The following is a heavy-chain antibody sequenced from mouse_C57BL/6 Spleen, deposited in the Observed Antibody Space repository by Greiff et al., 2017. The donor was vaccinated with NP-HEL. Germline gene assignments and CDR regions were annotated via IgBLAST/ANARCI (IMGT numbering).Heavy chain of an antibody. CDR1: GYTFTSYT. J-gene: IGHJ2*01. Sequence: QVHVKQSGAELARPGASVKMSCKASGYTFTSYTMHWVKQRPGQGLEWIGYINPSSGYTKYNQKFKDKATLTADKSSSTAYMQLSSLTSEDSAVYYCAILLLRFYYFDYWGQGTTLTVSS. CDR2: INPSSGYT. CDR3: AILLLRFYYFDY. V-gene: IGHV1-4*01. D-gene: IGHD1-1*01.